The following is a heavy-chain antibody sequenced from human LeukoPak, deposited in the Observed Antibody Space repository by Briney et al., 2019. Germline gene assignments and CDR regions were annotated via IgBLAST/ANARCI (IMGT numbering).Heavy chain of an antibody. D-gene: IGHD6-19*01. Sequence: SETLSLTCTVSGGSISSGGYYWSWIGQHPGKGLEWIGYIYYSGSTYYNPSLKGRVTISVDTSKNQFSLKLSSVTAADTAVYYCARARGSGWAAEYFQHWGQGTLVTVSS. CDR2: IYYSGST. CDR1: GGSISSGGYY. V-gene: IGHV4-31*03. J-gene: IGHJ1*01. CDR3: ARARGSGWAAEYFQH.